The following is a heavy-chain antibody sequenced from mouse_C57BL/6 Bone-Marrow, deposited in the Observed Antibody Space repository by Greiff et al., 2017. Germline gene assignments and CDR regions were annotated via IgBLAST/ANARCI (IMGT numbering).Heavy chain of an antibody. CDR3: TTYGYYPWFAY. Sequence: EVQLQESGAELVRPGASVKLSCTASGFNIKDDYMNWVKQRPEQGLEWIGWIDPENGDTEYASKFQGKDTITTDTSSNTAYLQLSSRTSEDTAVYYCTTYGYYPWFAYWGQGTLVTVSA. CDR1: GFNIKDDY. V-gene: IGHV14-4*01. J-gene: IGHJ3*01. D-gene: IGHD2-3*01. CDR2: IDPENGDT.